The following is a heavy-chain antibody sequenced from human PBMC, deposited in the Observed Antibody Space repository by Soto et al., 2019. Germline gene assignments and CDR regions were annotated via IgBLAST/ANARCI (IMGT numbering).Heavy chain of an antibody. CDR2: ISYDGSNK. J-gene: IGHJ3*02. CDR1: GFTFSSYG. D-gene: IGHD5-18*01. CDR3: AKHKVVYSYENDVFDI. V-gene: IGHV3-30*18. Sequence: PGGSLRLSCAASGFTFSSYGMHWVRQAPGKGLEWVAVISYDGSNKYYADSVKGRFTISRDNSKNTLYLQMNSLRAEDTAVYYCAKHKVVYSYENDVFDIWGQGKMVTVSS.